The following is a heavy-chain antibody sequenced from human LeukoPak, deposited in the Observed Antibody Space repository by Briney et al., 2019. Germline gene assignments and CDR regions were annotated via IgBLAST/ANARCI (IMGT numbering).Heavy chain of an antibody. CDR3: ARESYDSSESAFDI. CDR2: IYHSGST. CDR1: GGSISSSNW. V-gene: IGHV4-4*02. D-gene: IGHD3-22*01. J-gene: IGHJ3*02. Sequence: SETLSLTCAVSGGSISSSNWWSWVRQPPGKGLEWIGEIYHSGSTNYNPSLKSRVTISVDKSKNQFSLKLSSVTAADTAVYYCARESYDSSESAFDIWGQGTMVTVSS.